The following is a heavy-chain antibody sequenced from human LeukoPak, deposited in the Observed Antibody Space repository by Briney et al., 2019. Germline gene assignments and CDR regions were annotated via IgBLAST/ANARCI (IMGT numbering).Heavy chain of an antibody. J-gene: IGHJ6*03. D-gene: IGHD1-1*01. CDR2: IYYSGST. CDR3: ARVVRGTDYYYMDV. Sequence: SETLSLTCTVSGGSISSHYWSWIRQPPGKGLEWIGYIYYSGSTNYNPSLKSRVTISVDTSKNQFFLKLSSVTAADTAVYYCARVVRGTDYYYMDVWGKGTTVTVSS. V-gene: IGHV4-59*11. CDR1: GGSISSHY.